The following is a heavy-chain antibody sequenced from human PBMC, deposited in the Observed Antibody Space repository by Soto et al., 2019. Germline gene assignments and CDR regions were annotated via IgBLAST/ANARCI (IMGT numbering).Heavy chain of an antibody. J-gene: IGHJ6*03. D-gene: IGHD3-10*01. CDR1: GYTFTSYD. CDR2: VNPNRGNT. CDR3: ARGPRVTYYYYYMDV. Sequence: GASVKVSCKASGYTFTSYDINWVRQATGQGLEWMGWVNPNRGNTGYAQKIQGRVTMTRNTSISTAYMELSSLRSEDTAVYYCARGPRVTYYYYYMDVWGKGTTVTVSS. V-gene: IGHV1-8*01.